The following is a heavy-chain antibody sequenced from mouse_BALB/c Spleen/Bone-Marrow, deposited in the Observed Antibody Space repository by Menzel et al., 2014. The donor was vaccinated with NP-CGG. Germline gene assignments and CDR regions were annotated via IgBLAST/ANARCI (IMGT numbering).Heavy chain of an antibody. J-gene: IGHJ3*01. CDR1: GFTFSSYG. Sequence: DVMLVESGGNLVKSGGSLKLSCAASGFTFSSYGMSWVRQTPEKRLEWVATISGGGSYTFYPDRVKGRFTISRDNAKNNLYLQPSSLRSEDTALYYCTRHAYYDQTEVSFVYWGQGTLVTVSA. CDR2: ISGGGSYT. V-gene: IGHV5-9-2*01. CDR3: TRHAYYDQTEVSFVY. D-gene: IGHD2-4*01.